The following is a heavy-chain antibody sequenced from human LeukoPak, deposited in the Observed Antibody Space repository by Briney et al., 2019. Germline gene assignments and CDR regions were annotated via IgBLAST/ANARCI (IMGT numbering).Heavy chain of an antibody. CDR3: ARDLPYSSSWESIDY. CDR2: ISAYNGNT. V-gene: IGHV1-18*01. D-gene: IGHD6-13*01. J-gene: IGHJ4*02. CDR1: GYTFTSYY. Sequence: ASVKVSCKTSGYTFTSYYISWVRQAPGQGLEWMAWISAYNGNTKYAQKFQGRVTMTTDTSTSTAYMELRSLRSDDTAVYYCARDLPYSSSWESIDYWGQGTLVTVSS.